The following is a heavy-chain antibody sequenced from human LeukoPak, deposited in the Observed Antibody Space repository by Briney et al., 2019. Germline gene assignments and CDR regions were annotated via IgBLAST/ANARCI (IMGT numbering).Heavy chain of an antibody. D-gene: IGHD3-3*01. Sequence: ASVKVSCKVSGYTLTELSMHWVRQAPGKGLEWMGGFDPEDGETIYAQKFQGRVTMTEDTSTDTAYMELSGLRSEDTAVYYCATEFREIFGVNRNWFDPWGQGTLVTVSS. CDR1: GYTLTELS. J-gene: IGHJ5*02. V-gene: IGHV1-24*01. CDR2: FDPEDGET. CDR3: ATEFREIFGVNRNWFDP.